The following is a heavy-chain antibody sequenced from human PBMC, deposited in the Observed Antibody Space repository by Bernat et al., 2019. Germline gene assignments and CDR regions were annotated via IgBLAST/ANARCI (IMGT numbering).Heavy chain of an antibody. V-gene: IGHV3-30*18. CDR2: ISYDGSNK. J-gene: IGHJ6*02. CDR1: GFTFSSYG. D-gene: IGHD2-15*01. Sequence: QVQLVESGGGVVQPGRSLRLSCAASGFTFSSYGMHWVRQAPGKGLEWVAVISYDGSNKYYADSVKGRFTISRDNSKNTLYLQMNSLRAEDTAVYYCAKRGLRGSTSYYYYGMDVWGQGTTVTVSS. CDR3: AKRGLRGSTSYYYYGMDV.